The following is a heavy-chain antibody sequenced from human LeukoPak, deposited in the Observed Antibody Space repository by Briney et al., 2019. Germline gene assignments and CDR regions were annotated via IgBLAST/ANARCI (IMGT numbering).Heavy chain of an antibody. CDR2: IWYDGSNK. V-gene: IGHV3-33*01. CDR3: ARDLVDIVATRSPLGY. Sequence: GGSLRLSCAASEFTFSSYGMHWVRQAPGKGLEWVAVIWYDGSNKYYADSVKGRFTISRDNSKNTLYLQMNSLRAEDTAVYYCARDLVDIVATRSPLGYWGQGTLVTVSS. CDR1: EFTFSSYG. J-gene: IGHJ4*02. D-gene: IGHD5-12*01.